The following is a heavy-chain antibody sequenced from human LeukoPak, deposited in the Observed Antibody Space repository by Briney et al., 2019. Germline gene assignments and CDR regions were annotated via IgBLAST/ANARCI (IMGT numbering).Heavy chain of an antibody. Sequence: VASVKVSCKVSGYTLTELSMHWVRQAPGKWLEWMGGFDPEDGETIYAQKFQGRVTMTEDTSTDTAYMELSSLRSEDTAVYYCATTSSGSYGYWGQGALVTVSS. CDR3: ATTSSGSYGY. D-gene: IGHD1-26*01. CDR2: FDPEDGET. V-gene: IGHV1-24*01. CDR1: GYTLTELS. J-gene: IGHJ4*02.